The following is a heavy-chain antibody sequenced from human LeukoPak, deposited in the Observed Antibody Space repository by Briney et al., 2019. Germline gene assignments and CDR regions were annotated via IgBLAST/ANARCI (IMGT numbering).Heavy chain of an antibody. V-gene: IGHV3-13*01. CDR3: ARAKYGDYSFGY. CDR2: IGTAGDT. D-gene: IGHD4-17*01. CDR1: GFTFSSYD. Sequence: GGSLRLSCAASGFTFSSYDMHWVRQAAGKGLEWVSAIGTAGDTYYPGSVKGRFTISRENAKNSLYLQMNSLRAEDTAVYYCARAKYGDYSFGYWGQGTLVTVSS. J-gene: IGHJ4*02.